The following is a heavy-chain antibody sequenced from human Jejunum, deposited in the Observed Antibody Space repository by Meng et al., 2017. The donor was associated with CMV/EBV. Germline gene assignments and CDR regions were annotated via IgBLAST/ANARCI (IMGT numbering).Heavy chain of an antibody. D-gene: IGHD4-23*01. V-gene: IGHV3-30*19. CDR2: ISYDGSSK. CDR3: ARDVGGNRRDYSYGMDV. J-gene: IGHJ6*02. CDR1: FSGYG. Sequence: FSGYGMHWVRQAPGKGLEWVELISYDGSSKYYADSVKGRITISRDNSRNTLYLQMDSLRGEDTAVYYCARDVGGNRRDYSYGMDVWGQGTTVTVSS.